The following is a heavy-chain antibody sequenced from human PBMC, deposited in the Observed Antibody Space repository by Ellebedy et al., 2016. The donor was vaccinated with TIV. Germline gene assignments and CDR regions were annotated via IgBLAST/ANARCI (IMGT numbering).Heavy chain of an antibody. J-gene: IGHJ3*02. CDR2: MNPNSGNT. CDR1: GYTFTSYD. D-gene: IGHD3-10*01. Sequence: ASVKVSXXASGYTFTSYDINWVRQATGQGLEWMGWMNPNSGNTGYAQKFQGRVTMTRNTSISTAYMELSSLRSEDTAVYYCARSRSMVRGVLPLAFDIWGQGTMVTVSS. V-gene: IGHV1-8*01. CDR3: ARSRSMVRGVLPLAFDI.